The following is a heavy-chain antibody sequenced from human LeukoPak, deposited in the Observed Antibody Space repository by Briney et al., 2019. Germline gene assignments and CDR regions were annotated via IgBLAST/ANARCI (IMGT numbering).Heavy chain of an antibody. CDR1: GFTFSNYW. CDR3: AGSSGWLFDY. V-gene: IGHV3-7*01. J-gene: IGHJ4*02. CDR2: IKEDGSQK. Sequence: GGSLRLSCAGTGFTFSNYWMNWVRQAPGKGLEWVANIKEDGSQKYYVDSVKGRLTISRDNAKNSVYLQMSSLRAEDTAVYYCAGSSGWLFDYWGQGTLVAVSS. D-gene: IGHD6-19*01.